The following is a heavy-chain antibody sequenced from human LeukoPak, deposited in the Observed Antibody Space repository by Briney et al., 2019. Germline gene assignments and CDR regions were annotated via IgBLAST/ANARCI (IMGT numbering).Heavy chain of an antibody. D-gene: IGHD6-19*01. J-gene: IGHJ4*02. CDR2: IIPILGIA. V-gene: IGHV1-69*04. CDR1: GYTFTSYD. Sequence: ASVKVSCKASGYTFTSYDINWVRQATGQGLEWMGRIIPILGIANYAQKFQGRVTITADKSTSTAYMELSSLRSEDTAVYYCARAGYSSGWVEYYFDYWGQGTLVTVSS. CDR3: ARAGYSSGWVEYYFDY.